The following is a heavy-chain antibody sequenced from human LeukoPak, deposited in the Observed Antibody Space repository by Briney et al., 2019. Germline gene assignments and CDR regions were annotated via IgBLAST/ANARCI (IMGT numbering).Heavy chain of an antibody. CDR1: GYTFTSYA. V-gene: IGHV7-4-1*02. D-gene: IGHD2-2*01. Sequence: GASVKVSCKASGYTFTSYAMNWVRQAPGQGLEWMGWINTNTGNPTYAQGFTGRFVFSLDTSVSTAYLQISSLKAEDTAVYYCARDEGEDIVVVPAAIYYWGQGTLVTVSS. CDR2: INTNTGNP. J-gene: IGHJ4*02. CDR3: ARDEGEDIVVVPAAIYY.